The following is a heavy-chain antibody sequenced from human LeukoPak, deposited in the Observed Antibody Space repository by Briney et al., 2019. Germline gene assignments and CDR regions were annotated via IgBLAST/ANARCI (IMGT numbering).Heavy chain of an antibody. CDR1: GFTFSSYA. J-gene: IGHJ4*02. V-gene: IGHV3-64*04. D-gene: IGHD3-9*01. CDR2: ISSNGGST. Sequence: GGSLRLSCSASGFTFSSYAMHWVRQAPGKGLEYVSAISSNGGSTYYADSVKGGFTISRDNSKNTLYLQMNSLRAEDTAVYYCAKDRRVYDILTPFDYWGQGTLVTVSS. CDR3: AKDRRVYDILTPFDY.